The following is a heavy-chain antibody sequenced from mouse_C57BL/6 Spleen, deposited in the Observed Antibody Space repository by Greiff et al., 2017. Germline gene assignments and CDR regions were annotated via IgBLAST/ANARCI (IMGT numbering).Heavy chain of an antibody. CDR3: ARGDWYFDV. V-gene: IGHV1-82*01. CDR2: IYPGDGDT. Sequence: QVQLKESGPELVKPGASVKISCKASGYAFSSSWMNWVKQRPGKGLEWIGRIYPGDGDTNYNGKFKGKATLTADKSSSTAYMQLSSLTSEDSAVYFCARGDWYFDVWGTGTTVTVSS. CDR1: GYAFSSSW. J-gene: IGHJ1*03.